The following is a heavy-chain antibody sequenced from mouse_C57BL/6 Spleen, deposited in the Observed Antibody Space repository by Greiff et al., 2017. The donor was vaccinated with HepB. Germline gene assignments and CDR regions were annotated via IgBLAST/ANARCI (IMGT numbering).Heavy chain of an antibody. CDR2: INPNNGGT. D-gene: IGHD2-1*01. J-gene: IGHJ2*01. Sequence: VQLQQSGPELVKPGASVKISCKASGYTFTDYYMNWVKQSHGKSLEWIGDINPNNGGTSYNQKFKGKATLTVDKSSSTAYMELRSLTSEDSAVYYCATQGDGNYLYYFDYWGQGTTLTVSS. V-gene: IGHV1-26*01. CDR3: ATQGDGNYLYYFDY. CDR1: GYTFTDYY.